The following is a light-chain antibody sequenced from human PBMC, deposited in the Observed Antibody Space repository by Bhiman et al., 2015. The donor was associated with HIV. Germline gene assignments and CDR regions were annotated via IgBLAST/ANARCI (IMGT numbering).Light chain of an antibody. CDR3: VTGDSSLSAVV. Sequence: QSVLTQPPSVSAAPGQRVTISCSGGTSNIGNEYVSWYQQFPGTAPKVLIYENNKRPSGIPDRFSGSKSATSATLRISGLQTGDEADYYCVTGDSSLSAVVFGGGTKLTVL. CDR2: ENN. V-gene: IGLV1-51*02. J-gene: IGLJ3*02. CDR1: TSNIGNEY.